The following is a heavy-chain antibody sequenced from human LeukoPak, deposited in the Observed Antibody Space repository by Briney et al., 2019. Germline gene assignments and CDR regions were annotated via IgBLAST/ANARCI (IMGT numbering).Heavy chain of an antibody. CDR1: GFTFSSYW. V-gene: IGHV3-7*01. CDR3: ARDTWSYYMDV. J-gene: IGHJ6*03. CDR2: IKQDGSEK. Sequence: GGSLRLSCAASGFTFSSYWMSWVRQAPGKGLEWVANIKQDGSEKYYVDSVKGRFTISRDNAKNTLYLQMNSLRAEDTAVYYCARDTWSYYMDVWGKGTTVTISS. D-gene: IGHD2-8*01.